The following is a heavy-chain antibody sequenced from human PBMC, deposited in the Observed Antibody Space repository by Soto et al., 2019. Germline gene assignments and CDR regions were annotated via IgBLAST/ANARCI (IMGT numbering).Heavy chain of an antibody. J-gene: IGHJ4*02. D-gene: IGHD3-22*01. V-gene: IGHV4-30-2*01. CDR2: IHHSGST. CDR1: GGSISSADYY. CDR3: ARGAPVVNDY. Sequence: SETLSLTCTVSGGSISSADYYWSWIRQPPGKGLEWIGYIHHSGSTYNNPSLKSRVTISVDRSKNQFSLKLSSVTAADTAVYYCARGAPVVNDYWGQGTLVTVSS.